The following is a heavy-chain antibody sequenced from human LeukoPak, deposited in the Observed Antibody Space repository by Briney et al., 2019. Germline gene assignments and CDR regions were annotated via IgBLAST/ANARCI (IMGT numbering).Heavy chain of an antibody. V-gene: IGHV4-59*01. J-gene: IGHJ4*02. CDR1: GGSISSYY. CDR2: IYYSGST. CDR3: ARFRWGAVAGD. Sequence: SSETLSLTCTVSGGSISSYYWSWIRQPPGKGLEWIGYIYYSGSTNYNPSLKSRVTISVDTSKNQFSLKLSSVTAADTAVYYCARFRWGAVAGDWGQGTLVTVSS. D-gene: IGHD6-19*01.